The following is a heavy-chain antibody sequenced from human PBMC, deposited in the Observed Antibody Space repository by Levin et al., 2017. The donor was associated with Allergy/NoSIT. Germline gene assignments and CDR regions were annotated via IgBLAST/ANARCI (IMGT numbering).Heavy chain of an antibody. CDR1: GYSVSSGYH. J-gene: IGHJ4*02. Sequence: SETLSLTCAVSGYSVSSGYHWGWIRQPPGKGLEWIGGIYHSGSTYYNPSLKSRVTMSVDTSKNQFSLKLSSVTAADTAVYDCARARLGAPDRVYFDYRGQGTLVTVAA. V-gene: IGHV4-38-2*01. CDR3: ARARLGAPDRVYFDY. CDR2: IYHSGST. D-gene: IGHD7-27*01.